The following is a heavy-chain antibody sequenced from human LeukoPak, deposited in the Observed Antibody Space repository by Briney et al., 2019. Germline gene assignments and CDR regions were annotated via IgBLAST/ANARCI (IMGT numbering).Heavy chain of an antibody. CDR3: AREVDYGDYFK. J-gene: IGHJ4*02. V-gene: IGHV4-38-2*02. D-gene: IGHD4-17*01. CDR2: IYHSGRT. CDR1: GYSISSGYY. Sequence: SETLSLTCTVSGYSISSGYYWGWIRQPPGKGLEWIGSIYHSGRTFYNPSLKSRVTISVDTSKNQFSLKLSSVTAADTAVYYCAREVDYGDYFKWGQGTLVTVSS.